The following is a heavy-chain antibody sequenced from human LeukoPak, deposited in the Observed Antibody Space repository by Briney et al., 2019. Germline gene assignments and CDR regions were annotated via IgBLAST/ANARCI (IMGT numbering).Heavy chain of an antibody. D-gene: IGHD3-22*01. CDR2: ISSSSSYI. J-gene: IGHJ4*02. CDR3: AREKDYYDSSGYWGFDY. Sequence: GGSLRLSCAASGFTFSSYGMHWVRQAPGKGLEWVSSISSSSSYIYYADSVKGRFTISRDNAKNSLYLQMNSLRAEDTAVYYCAREKDYYDSSGYWGFDYWGQGTLVTVSS. V-gene: IGHV3-21*01. CDR1: GFTFSSYG.